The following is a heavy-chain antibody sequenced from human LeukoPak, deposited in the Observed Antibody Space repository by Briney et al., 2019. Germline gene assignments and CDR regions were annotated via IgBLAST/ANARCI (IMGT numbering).Heavy chain of an antibody. V-gene: IGHV1-8*01. CDR3: ARGSDRWLAIEH. Sequence: ASVKVSCKASGYTFTSYGINWVRQATGQGLEWMGWMNPNSGNTGYAQKFQGRVTTTRNTSISTAYMELSSLRSEDTAVYYCARGSDRWLAIEHWGQGTLVTVSS. J-gene: IGHJ5*02. D-gene: IGHD6-19*01. CDR2: MNPNSGNT. CDR1: GYTFTSYG.